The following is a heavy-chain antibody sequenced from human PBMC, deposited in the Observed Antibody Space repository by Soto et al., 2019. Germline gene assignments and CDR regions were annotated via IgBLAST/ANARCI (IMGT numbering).Heavy chain of an antibody. CDR3: NRGSEYDFWSGYL. V-gene: IGHV1-69*06. J-gene: IGHJ4*02. CDR1: GGTSTRYA. Sequence: QERLVQSGAEVRKPGSSVKVSCKVTGGTSTRYAINWVRQAPGQGLEWMGGIVPMFGTSKYAQKFQGRVTITADTSPHIAYMELRSLRSEDTAVYYCNRGSEYDFWSGYLWSQGTLVSVSS. D-gene: IGHD3-3*01. CDR2: IVPMFGTS.